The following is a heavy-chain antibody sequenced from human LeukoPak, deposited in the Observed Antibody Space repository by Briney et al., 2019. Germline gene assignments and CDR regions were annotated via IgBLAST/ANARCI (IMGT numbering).Heavy chain of an antibody. CDR2: ISYDGSNK. D-gene: IGHD3-9*01. CDR3: ARDRTPERDFDWLLGY. Sequence: GRSLRLSCAASGFTFSSYAMHWVRQAPGKGLEWVAVISYDGSNKYYADSVKGRFTISRDNSKNTLYLQMNSLRAEDTAVYYCARDRTPERDFDWLLGYWGQGTLVTVSS. CDR1: GFTFSSYA. J-gene: IGHJ4*02. V-gene: IGHV3-30-3*01.